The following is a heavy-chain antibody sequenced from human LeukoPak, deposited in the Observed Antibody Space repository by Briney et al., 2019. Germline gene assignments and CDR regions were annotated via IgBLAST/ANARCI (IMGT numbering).Heavy chain of an antibody. CDR3: AKPYSVHTFSYYFDF. D-gene: IGHD5/OR15-5a*01. CDR1: EFIFSSYA. CDR2: ISQSGGGT. V-gene: IGHV3-23*01. Sequence: GGSLRLACAGSEFIFSSYAMSWVRQAPGKGLEWVSSISQSGGGTYYPDSVKGRLTIPRGNSKTTLFLQMNSLRAEDTAVYYCAKPYSVHTFSYYFDFWGPGALVTVSS. J-gene: IGHJ4*02.